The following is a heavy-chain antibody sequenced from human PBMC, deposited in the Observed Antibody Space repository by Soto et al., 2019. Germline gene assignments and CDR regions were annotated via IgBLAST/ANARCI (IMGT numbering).Heavy chain of an antibody. V-gene: IGHV1-69*02. D-gene: IGHD2-15*01. Sequence: QVHLVQSGAEVKKPGSSVKVSCKTSGGTFSTYTVSWVRQAPGQGLEWIGRIIPILDVLAYAQKFQGRVTITADNSTSTVYLELTSLKSEDTAMYYCARGSEGSGTESAFHFWGQGTMVTVSS. CDR3: ARGSEGSGTESAFHF. J-gene: IGHJ3*01. CDR2: IIPILDVL. CDR1: GGTFSTYT.